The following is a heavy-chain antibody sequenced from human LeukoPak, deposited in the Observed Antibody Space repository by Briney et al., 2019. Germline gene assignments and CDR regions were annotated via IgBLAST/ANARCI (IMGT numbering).Heavy chain of an antibody. V-gene: IGHV3-48*04. CDR1: GFTVSSYS. CDR3: ARDRTIINYDILTADAFDF. CDR2: ISSSSSTI. Sequence: QAGGSLRLSCAASGFTVSSYSMNWVRQAPGKGLEWVSYISSSSSTIYYADSVKGRFTISRDNAKNSLYLQMNSLRAEDTAVYYCARDRTIINYDILTADAFDFWGQGTMVTVSS. J-gene: IGHJ3*01. D-gene: IGHD3-9*01.